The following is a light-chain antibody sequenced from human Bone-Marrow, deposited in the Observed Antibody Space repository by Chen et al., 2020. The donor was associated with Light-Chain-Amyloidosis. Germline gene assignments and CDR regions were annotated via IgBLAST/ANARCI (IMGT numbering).Light chain of an antibody. Sequence: DIQMTQSPSSLSASVGDRVTITCQASRDIRRHLSWYQQKPGEAPKFLVYDAANLETGVPSRFSASGSGTYFTFTISSLQPEDIATYYCQHYADLPITFGQGIRLEI. CDR2: DAA. CDR3: QHYADLPIT. CDR1: RDIRRH. J-gene: IGKJ5*01. V-gene: IGKV1-33*01.